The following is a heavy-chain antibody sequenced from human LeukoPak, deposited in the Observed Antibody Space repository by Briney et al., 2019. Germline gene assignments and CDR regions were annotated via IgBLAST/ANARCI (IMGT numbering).Heavy chain of an antibody. Sequence: SVKVSCKASGGTFSSYAISWVRQAPGQGLEWMGRIIPIFGTANYALKFQGRVTITTDESTSTAYMELSSLRSEDTAVYYCARVMGSGSTDYWGQGTLATVSS. CDR3: ARVMGSGSTDY. CDR2: IIPIFGTA. V-gene: IGHV1-69*05. CDR1: GGTFSSYA. J-gene: IGHJ4*02. D-gene: IGHD1-26*01.